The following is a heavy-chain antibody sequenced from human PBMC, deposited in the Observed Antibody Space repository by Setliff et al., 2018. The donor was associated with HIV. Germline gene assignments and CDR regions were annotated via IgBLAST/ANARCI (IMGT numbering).Heavy chain of an antibody. V-gene: IGHV1-69*05. CDR1: GVTFSRYT. D-gene: IGHD3-22*01. Sequence: SVKVSCKASGVTFSRYTITWVRQAPGQGLEWVGGLIPFFGTANYAQKFQGRVTMTTDTSTSTAYMELRSLRSDDTAVYYCARGAYDSTDTYYYYGMDVWGQGTSVTVSS. CDR2: LIPFFGTA. CDR3: ARGAYDSTDTYYYYGMDV. J-gene: IGHJ6*02.